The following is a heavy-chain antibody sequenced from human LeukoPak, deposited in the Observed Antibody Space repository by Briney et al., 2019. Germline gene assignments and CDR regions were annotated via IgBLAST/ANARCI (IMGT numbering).Heavy chain of an antibody. CDR3: ARGRVSRGFRY. CDR1: GGSFSGYY. CDR2: INHSGST. J-gene: IGHJ4*02. Sequence: SETLSLTCAVYGGSFSGYYWSWIRQPPGKGLEWIGEINHSGSTNNNPSLKSRVTISVDTSKNQFSLKLSSVTAADTAVYYCARGRVSRGFRYWGQGTLVTVSS. V-gene: IGHV4-34*01. D-gene: IGHD6-19*01.